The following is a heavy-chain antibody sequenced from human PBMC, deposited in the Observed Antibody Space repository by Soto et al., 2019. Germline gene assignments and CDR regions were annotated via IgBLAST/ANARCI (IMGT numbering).Heavy chain of an antibody. J-gene: IGHJ6*02. D-gene: IGHD3-3*01. CDR1: GYTFTSYG. CDR2: INPGNGNT. CDR3: ARVDLYYDFWSGPSYYYYGMDV. Sequence: ASVKVSCKTSGYTFTSYGISWVRQAPGQRLEWMGWINPGNGNTKYSQKFQGRVTITRDTSASTAYMELRSLRSDDTAVYYCARVDLYYDFWSGPSYYYYGMDVWGQGTTVTVSS. V-gene: IGHV1-3*01.